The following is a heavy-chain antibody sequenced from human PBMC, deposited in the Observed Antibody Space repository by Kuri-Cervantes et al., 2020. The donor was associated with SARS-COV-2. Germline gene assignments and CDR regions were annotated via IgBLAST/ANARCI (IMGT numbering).Heavy chain of an antibody. CDR2: INPNSGGT. Sequence: ASVKVSCKASGYIFTGYYMHWVRQAPGQGLEWMGWINPNSGGTNYAQKFQGRVTMTRDTSISTAYMELSRLRSDDTAVYYCARAAEDSSGYYYGVCDYWGQGTLVTVSS. J-gene: IGHJ4*02. D-gene: IGHD3-22*01. V-gene: IGHV1-2*02. CDR3: ARAAEDSSGYYYGVCDY. CDR1: GYIFTGYY.